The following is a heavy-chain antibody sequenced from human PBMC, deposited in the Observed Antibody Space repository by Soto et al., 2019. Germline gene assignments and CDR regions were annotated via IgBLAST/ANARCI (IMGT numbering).Heavy chain of an antibody. Sequence: GGSLRLSCAASGFTVSSNYMSWVRQAPGKGLEWVSVIYSGGSTYYADSVKGRFTISRDNSKNTLYLQMNSLRAEDTAVYYCAREPVGYCSSTSCYGYWGQGTLVTVSS. CDR2: IYSGGST. CDR3: AREPVGYCSSTSCYGY. CDR1: GFTVSSNY. J-gene: IGHJ4*02. D-gene: IGHD2-2*03. V-gene: IGHV3-66*01.